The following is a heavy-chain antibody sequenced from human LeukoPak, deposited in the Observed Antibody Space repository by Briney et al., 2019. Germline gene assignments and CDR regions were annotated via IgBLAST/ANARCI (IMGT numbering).Heavy chain of an antibody. CDR3: AKDRSPYYGSGAY. J-gene: IGHJ4*02. CDR1: GFTFSSYA. D-gene: IGHD3-10*01. Sequence: GSLRPSCAASGFTFSSYAMSWVRQAPGKGLEWVSAISGSGGSTYYADSVKGRFTISRDNSKNTLYLQMNSLRAEDTAVYYCAKDRSPYYGSGAYWGQGTLVTVSS. V-gene: IGHV3-23*01. CDR2: ISGSGGST.